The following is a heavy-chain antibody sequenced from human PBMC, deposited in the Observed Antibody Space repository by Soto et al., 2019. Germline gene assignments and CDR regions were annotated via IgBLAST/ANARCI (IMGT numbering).Heavy chain of an antibody. D-gene: IGHD6-6*01. CDR3: ARVNGRRSSYYGMDV. CDR1: GYTFTSYY. Sequence: XSVKVSCKASGYTFTSYYMHWVRQAPGQGLEWMGIINPSGGSTSYAQKFQGRVTMTRDTSTSTVYMELSRLRSEDTAVYYCARVNGRRSSYYGMDVWGQGTTVTVSS. V-gene: IGHV1-46*01. CDR2: INPSGGST. J-gene: IGHJ6*02.